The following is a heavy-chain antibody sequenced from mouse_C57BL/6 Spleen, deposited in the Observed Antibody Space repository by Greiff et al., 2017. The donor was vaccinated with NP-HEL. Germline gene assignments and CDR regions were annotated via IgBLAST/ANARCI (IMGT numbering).Heavy chain of an antibody. D-gene: IGHD2-5*01. Sequence: QVQLQQSGAELVRPGASVTLSCKASGYTFTDYEMHWVKQTPVHGLEWIGAIDPETGGTAYNQKFKGKAILTADKSSSTAYMELRSLTSEDSAVYYCTRRGYYSNPYYYAMDYWGQGTSVTVSS. CDR3: TRRGYYSNPYYYAMDY. CDR1: GYTFTDYE. CDR2: IDPETGGT. J-gene: IGHJ4*01. V-gene: IGHV1-15*01.